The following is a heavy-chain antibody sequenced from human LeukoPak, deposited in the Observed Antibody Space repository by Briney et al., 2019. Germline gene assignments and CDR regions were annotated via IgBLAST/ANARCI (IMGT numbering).Heavy chain of an antibody. V-gene: IGHV3-7*01. J-gene: IGHJ4*02. D-gene: IGHD3-3*01. CDR1: GFTFSSYW. CDR3: ARDLYYDLWSGSNNDY. Sequence: GGSLRLSCAASGFTFSSYWMSWVRQAPGKGLEWVANIKQDGSEKYYVDSVKGRFTISRDNAKNSLYLQMNSLRAEDTAVYYCARDLYYDLWSGSNNDYWGQGTLVTVSS. CDR2: IKQDGSEK.